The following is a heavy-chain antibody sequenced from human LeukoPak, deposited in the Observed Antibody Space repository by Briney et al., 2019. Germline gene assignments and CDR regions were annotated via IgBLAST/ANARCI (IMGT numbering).Heavy chain of an antibody. CDR3: ARGGSSSWYEAFDY. V-gene: IGHV1-2*02. CDR1: GYTFTSYF. J-gene: IGHJ4*02. Sequence: ASVKVSCKASGYTFTSYFLHWVRQAPGQGLEWMGWINSNSADTNYAQKFQGRVTMTRDTSTSTAYMELSGLGSDDAVIYYCARGGSSSWYEAFDYWGQGTLVTVSS. CDR2: INSNSADT. D-gene: IGHD6-13*01.